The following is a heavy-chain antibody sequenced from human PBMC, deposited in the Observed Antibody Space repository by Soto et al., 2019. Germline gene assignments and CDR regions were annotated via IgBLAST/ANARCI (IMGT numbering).Heavy chain of an antibody. CDR2: ISSSRSTI. CDR1: GFTFSSYS. V-gene: IGHV3-48*01. D-gene: IGHD2-2*01. J-gene: IGHJ5*01. CDR3: ARDCPGSSTTCYGNEWFDS. Sequence: EVQLVESGGGLVQPGGSLRLSCAASGFTFSSYSMNLVRQAPGKGLEWVSYISSSRSTIYYADSVKGRFTISRDNAKNSLYLQMNSRRAEDTAVYYCARDCPGSSTTCYGNEWFDSWGQGTLVTVSS.